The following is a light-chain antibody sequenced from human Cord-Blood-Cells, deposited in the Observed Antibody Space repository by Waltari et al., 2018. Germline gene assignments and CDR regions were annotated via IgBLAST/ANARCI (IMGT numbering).Light chain of an antibody. V-gene: IGLV2-23*01. CDR2: EGS. CDR1: SSDVGSYNF. Sequence: QSALTQPASVSGSPGPSITLSCTGTSSDVGSYNFVSWYQQHPGKAPNLMIYEGSKRPSGVSNRFSGSKSGNTASLTISGLQAEDEADYYCCSYAGSSTYVFGTGTKVTVL. J-gene: IGLJ1*01. CDR3: CSYAGSSTYV.